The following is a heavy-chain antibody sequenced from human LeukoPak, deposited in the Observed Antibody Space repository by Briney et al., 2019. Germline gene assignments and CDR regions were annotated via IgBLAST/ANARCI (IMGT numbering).Heavy chain of an antibody. J-gene: IGHJ5*02. CDR2: ISYDGSNK. D-gene: IGHD3-3*01. V-gene: IGHV3-30-3*01. CDR3: ARVSAPYYDFWSGFFDP. CDR1: GFTFSSYA. Sequence: PGGSLRLSCAASGFTFSSYAMRWVRQAPGKGLEWVAVISYDGSNKYYADSVKGRFTISRDNSKNTLYLQMNSLRAEDTAVYYCARVSAPYYDFWSGFFDPWGQGTLVTVSS.